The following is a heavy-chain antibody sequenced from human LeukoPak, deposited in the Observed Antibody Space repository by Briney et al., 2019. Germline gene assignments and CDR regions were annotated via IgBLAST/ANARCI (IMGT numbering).Heavy chain of an antibody. Sequence: GGSLRLSCAASGFTFNSYGMHWVRQAPGKGLVWVSRINTDGSSTSYADSVKGRFTISRDNAKNTLYLQMNSLRAEDTAVYYRATGFWSGYSIYWGQGTLVTVSS. CDR1: GFTFNSYG. D-gene: IGHD3-3*01. V-gene: IGHV3-74*01. J-gene: IGHJ4*02. CDR3: ATGFWSGYSIY. CDR2: INTDGSST.